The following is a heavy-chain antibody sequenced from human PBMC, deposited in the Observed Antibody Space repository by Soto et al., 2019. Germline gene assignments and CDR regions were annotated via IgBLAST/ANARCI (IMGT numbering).Heavy chain of an antibody. CDR2: IKSDGSST. V-gene: IGHV3-74*01. CDR3: VRGSSGWFGLDY. Sequence: GGSLSLSCAASGFTFSTYWMHWVRQAPGKGLVWVSRIKSDGSSTNYADSVKGRFTISRDNAKNTLYLQMNSLRAEDTAVYYCVRGSSGWFGLDYWGQGTPVTVSS. J-gene: IGHJ4*02. D-gene: IGHD6-19*01. CDR1: GFTFSTYW.